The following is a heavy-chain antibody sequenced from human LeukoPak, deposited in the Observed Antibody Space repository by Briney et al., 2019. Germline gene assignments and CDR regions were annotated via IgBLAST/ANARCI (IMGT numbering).Heavy chain of an antibody. Sequence: PGGSLRLSCAASGFTFSSYGMHWVRQAPGKGLEWVAFIRYDGSNKYYADSVKGRFTISRDNSKNTLYLQMNSLRAEDTAVYYCAKDVWFGELSTYFDYWGQGTLVTVSS. J-gene: IGHJ4*02. CDR2: IRYDGSNK. CDR3: AKDVWFGELSTYFDY. V-gene: IGHV3-30*02. CDR1: GFTFSSYG. D-gene: IGHD3-10*01.